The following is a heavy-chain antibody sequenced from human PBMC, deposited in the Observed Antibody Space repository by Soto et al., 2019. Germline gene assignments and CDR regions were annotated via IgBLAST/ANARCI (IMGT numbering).Heavy chain of an antibody. D-gene: IGHD3-9*01. CDR2: ISYTGST. V-gene: IGHV4-59*08. CDR3: ARQYDTLTGYYMDV. J-gene: IGHJ6*03. Sequence: SETLSLTCSVSGGSINSYYWGWIRQPPGKGLEWIGYISYTGSTDYSPSLKSRVTISVDTSKNQFSLKLSSVTAADTAVYYCARQYDTLTGYYMDVWGKGTTVTVSS. CDR1: GGSINSYY.